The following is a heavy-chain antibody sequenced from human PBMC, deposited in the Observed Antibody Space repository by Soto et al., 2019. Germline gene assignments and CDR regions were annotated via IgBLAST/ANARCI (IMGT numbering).Heavy chain of an antibody. V-gene: IGHV1-69*01. Sequence: QVQLVQSGAEVKKPGSSVKVSCKASGGTFSSYVVSWVRQAPGQGLEWMGGIIPFFGTPNYAQGFQGRVTISADESTSTVYMELSSLTSEDTAVYYCARAIVPVLYYYYGMDVWGQGTTVTVSS. CDR2: IIPFFGTP. CDR3: ARAIVPVLYYYYGMDV. D-gene: IGHD1-26*01. CDR1: GGTFSSYV. J-gene: IGHJ6*02.